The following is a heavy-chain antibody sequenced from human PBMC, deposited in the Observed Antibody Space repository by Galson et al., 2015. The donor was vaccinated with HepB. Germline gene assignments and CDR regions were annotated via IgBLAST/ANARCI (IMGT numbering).Heavy chain of an antibody. D-gene: IGHD1-26*01. Sequence: SLRLSCAASGFTFSDYYMSWIRQAPGKGLEWVSYISSSSSYTNYADSVKGRFTISRDNAKNSLYLQMNSLRAEDTAVYYCARVVGSGSYYGYPSDYWGQGTLVTVSS. CDR2: ISSSSSYT. CDR3: ARVVGSGSYYGYPSDY. CDR1: GFTFSDYY. J-gene: IGHJ4*02. V-gene: IGHV3-11*05.